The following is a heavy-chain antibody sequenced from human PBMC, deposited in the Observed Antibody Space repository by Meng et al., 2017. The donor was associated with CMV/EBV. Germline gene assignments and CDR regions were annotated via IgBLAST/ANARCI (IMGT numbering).Heavy chain of an antibody. D-gene: IGHD6-19*01. CDR2: ISSSGSTI. CDR1: GFTFSSYA. J-gene: IGHJ5*02. V-gene: IGHV3-48*04. Sequence: GESLKISCAASGFTFSSYAMSWVRQAPGKGLEWVSYISSSGSTIYYADSVKGRFTISRDNAKNSLYLQMNSLRAEDTAVYYCARVRTISGWSQYHWFDPWGQGTLVTVSS. CDR3: ARVRTISGWSQYHWFDP.